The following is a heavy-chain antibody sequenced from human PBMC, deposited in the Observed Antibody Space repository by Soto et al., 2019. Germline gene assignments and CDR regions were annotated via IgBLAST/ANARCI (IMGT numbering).Heavy chain of an antibody. CDR3: ARGSTGYSSSWYRY. D-gene: IGHD6-13*01. J-gene: IGHJ4*02. CDR1: GDSISSGGYY. V-gene: IGHV4-31*03. Sequence: PSETLSLTCTVSGDSISSGGYYWSWIRQHPGKGLEWIGYIYYSGSTYYNPSLKSRVTISVDTSKNQFSLKLSSVTAADTAVYYCARGSTGYSSSWYRYWGQGTLVTVSS. CDR2: IYYSGST.